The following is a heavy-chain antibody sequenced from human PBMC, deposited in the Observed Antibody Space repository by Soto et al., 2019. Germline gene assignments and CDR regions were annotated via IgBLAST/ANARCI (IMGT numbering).Heavy chain of an antibody. V-gene: IGHV1-69*06. J-gene: IGHJ6*02. CDR1: GGTFNSYA. D-gene: IGHD3-10*01. CDR2: IIPIFGAA. Sequence: SVKVSCKASGGTFNSYAVNWVRQAPGQGLEWMGGIIPIFGAANYTQKFQGRVTMTEDTSTDTAYMELSSLRSEDTAVYYCATPPYGSGSYHYYYGMDVWGQGTTVTVSS. CDR3: ATPPYGSGSYHYYYGMDV.